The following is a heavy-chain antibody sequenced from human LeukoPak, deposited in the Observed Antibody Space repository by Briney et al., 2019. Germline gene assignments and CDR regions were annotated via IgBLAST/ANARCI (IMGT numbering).Heavy chain of an antibody. CDR3: AKWGDYDILTGYYDSDY. J-gene: IGHJ4*02. D-gene: IGHD3-9*01. CDR2: IVGSGGST. CDR1: GFTFSNYA. Sequence: GASLRLSCAASGFTFSNYAMSGVRQAPGKGLEWVSAIVGSGGSTYYADSVKGRFTISRDNPKNTLYLQMNSLRAEDTAVYYCAKWGDYDILTGYYDSDYWGQGTLVTVSS. V-gene: IGHV3-23*01.